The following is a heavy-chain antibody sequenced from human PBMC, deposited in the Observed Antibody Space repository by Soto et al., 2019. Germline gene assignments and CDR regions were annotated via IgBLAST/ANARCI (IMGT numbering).Heavy chain of an antibody. D-gene: IGHD6-13*01. CDR1: GFTVRSNY. CDR2: IYSGGIT. V-gene: IGHV3-53*01. Sequence: PGGSLRLSCAASGFTVRSNYMSWSRQALGKGLESVSVIYSGGITYYAASVKGRFTITGDNSKNSLYLQMKSLRAEDTAVYYCASSAVAGTVGYWGQGSLVTVTS. CDR3: ASSAVAGTVGY. J-gene: IGHJ4*02.